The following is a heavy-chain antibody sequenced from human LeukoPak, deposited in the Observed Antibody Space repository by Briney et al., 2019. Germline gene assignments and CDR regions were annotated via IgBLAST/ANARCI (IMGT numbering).Heavy chain of an antibody. D-gene: IGHD3-3*01. Sequence: SETLSLTCTVSGGSISSSSYYWGWIRQPPGKGLEWIGSIYYSGSTYYNPSLKSRVTISVDTSKNQFSLKLSSVTAADTAVYYCARGLSYYDFWSGYARGDMSAHFDYWGQGTLVTVSS. V-gene: IGHV4-39*01. CDR1: GGSISSSSYY. J-gene: IGHJ4*02. CDR3: ARGLSYYDFWSGYARGDMSAHFDY. CDR2: IYYSGST.